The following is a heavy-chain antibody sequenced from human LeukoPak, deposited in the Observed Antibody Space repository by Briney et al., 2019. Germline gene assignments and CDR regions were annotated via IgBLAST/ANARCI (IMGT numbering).Heavy chain of an antibody. J-gene: IGHJ6*03. CDR2: MNPNSGNT. Sequence: ASVKVSCKASGYTFTSYDIIWVRQATGQGLEWMGWMNPNSGNTGYAQKFQGRVTITRNTSISTAYMELSSLRSEDTAVYYCARRAAAAAGTWYYYYYMDVWGKGTTVTVSS. D-gene: IGHD6-13*01. V-gene: IGHV1-8*03. CDR1: GYTFTSYD. CDR3: ARRAAAAAGTWYYYYYMDV.